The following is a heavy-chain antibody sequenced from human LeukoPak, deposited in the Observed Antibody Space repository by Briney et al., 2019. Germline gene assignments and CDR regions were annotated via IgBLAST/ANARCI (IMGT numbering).Heavy chain of an antibody. J-gene: IGHJ3*02. CDR1: GYSFTSYW. Sequence: GESLKISCKGSGYSFTSYWIGWVRQMPGKGLEWMGIIYPGDSDIRYSPSFQGQVTISADKSISTAYLQWSSLKASDTAMYYCARRGYSGYDYGDAFDIWGQGTMVTVSS. CDR3: ARRGYSGYDYGDAFDI. V-gene: IGHV5-51*01. CDR2: IYPGDSDI. D-gene: IGHD5-12*01.